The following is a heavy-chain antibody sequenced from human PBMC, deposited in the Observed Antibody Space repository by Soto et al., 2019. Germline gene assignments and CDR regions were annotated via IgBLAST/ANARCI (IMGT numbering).Heavy chain of an antibody. CDR1: GFTFSRYA. D-gene: IGHD1-26*01. CDR3: AMLNSGSYSYHGMDV. J-gene: IGHJ6*02. V-gene: IGHV3-23*01. CDR2: ISGSGGNT. Sequence: EVQLLESGGDLVQPGGSLRLSCAASGFTFSRYAMNWVRQAPGKGLEWVSAISGSGGNTFYADSVKGRFTISRDNSKNTLFLQMHSLRAEDTAIYYCAMLNSGSYSYHGMDVWGQGTTVTVSS.